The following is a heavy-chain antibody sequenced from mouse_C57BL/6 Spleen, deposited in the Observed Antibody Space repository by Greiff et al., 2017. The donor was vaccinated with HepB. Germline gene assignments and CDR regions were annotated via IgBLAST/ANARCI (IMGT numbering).Heavy chain of an antibody. Sequence: VQLQQSGAELARPGASVKMSCKASGYTFTSYTMHWVKQRPGQGLEWIGYINPSSGYTKYNQKFKDKATLTADKSSSTAYMQLSSLTSEDSAVYYCARSRDYDEFAYWGQRTLVTVSA. V-gene: IGHV1-4*01. CDR1: GYTFTSYT. J-gene: IGHJ3*01. CDR2: INPSSGYT. CDR3: ARSRDYDEFAY. D-gene: IGHD2-4*01.